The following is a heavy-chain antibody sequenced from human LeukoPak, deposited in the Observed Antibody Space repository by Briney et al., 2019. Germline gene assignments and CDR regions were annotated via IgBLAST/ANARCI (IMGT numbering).Heavy chain of an antibody. J-gene: IGHJ6*03. CDR2: IYTSGST. CDR1: GGSISSGDYY. D-gene: IGHD6-19*01. Sequence: SSETLSLTCTVSGGSISSGDYYWSWIRQPAGKGLEWIGRIYTSGSTNYNPSLKSRVTMSVDTSKNQFSLKLSSVTAADTAVYYCAREQWPGSYYYMDVWGKGTTVTVSS. V-gene: IGHV4-61*02. CDR3: AREQWPGSYYYMDV.